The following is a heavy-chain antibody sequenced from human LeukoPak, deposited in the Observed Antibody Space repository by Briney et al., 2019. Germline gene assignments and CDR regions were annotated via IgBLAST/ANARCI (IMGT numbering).Heavy chain of an antibody. V-gene: IGHV3-43*02. J-gene: IGHJ4*02. CDR1: GFTLDDYA. D-gene: IGHD6-19*01. Sequence: GGSLRLSCAASGFTLDDYAMHWVRQAPGKGLEWVSLISGDGGSTYYADFAKGRFTISRDNSKNSLYLQMNSLRTEDTALYYCAKDEIAVAGTELDYWGQGTLVTVSS. CDR3: AKDEIAVAGTELDY. CDR2: ISGDGGST.